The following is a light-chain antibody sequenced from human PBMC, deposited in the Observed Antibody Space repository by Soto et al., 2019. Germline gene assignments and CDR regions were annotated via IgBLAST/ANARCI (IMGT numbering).Light chain of an antibody. CDR3: GTWDSSLSAGQV. CDR2: DNN. Sequence: QSVLTQPPSVSAAPGQKVTISCSGSSSNIGNNYVSWYQQLPGTAPKLLIYDNNKRPSGIPDRFSGSKSGTSATLGITGLQTGDEAYYYCGTWDSSLSAGQVFGTGTKLTVL. CDR1: SSNIGNNY. V-gene: IGLV1-51*01. J-gene: IGLJ1*01.